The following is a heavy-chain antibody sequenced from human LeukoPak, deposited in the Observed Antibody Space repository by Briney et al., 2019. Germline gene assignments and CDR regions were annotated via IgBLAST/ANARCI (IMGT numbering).Heavy chain of an antibody. CDR1: GGSFSCYY. Sequence: SETLSLTCAVYGGSFSCYYWSWIRQPPGKGLEWIGEINQSGSTNYNPSLKSRVTISVDTSKNQFSLKLSSVTAADTAVYYCARGDLVIVPAVNYYYYYMDVWGKGTTVTVSS. CDR2: INQSGST. CDR3: ARGDLVIVPAVNYYYYYMDV. D-gene: IGHD2-2*01. V-gene: IGHV4-34*01. J-gene: IGHJ6*03.